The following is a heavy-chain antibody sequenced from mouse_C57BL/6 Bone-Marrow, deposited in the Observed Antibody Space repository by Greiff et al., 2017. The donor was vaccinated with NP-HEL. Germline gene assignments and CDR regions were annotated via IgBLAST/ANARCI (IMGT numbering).Heavy chain of an antibody. CDR3: AKDSGYAFDY. D-gene: IGHD3-2*02. CDR1: GYTFTNYW. J-gene: IGHJ2*01. V-gene: IGHV1-53*01. CDR2: INPSNGGT. Sequence: QVQLQQPGTELVKPGASVQLSCKASGYTFTNYWMYWVKQRPGQGLEWIGNINPSNGGTNYNEKFKNKATLTVDKSSSTAYMQLSSLTSEDSAVYYCAKDSGYAFDYWGQGTTRTVSS.